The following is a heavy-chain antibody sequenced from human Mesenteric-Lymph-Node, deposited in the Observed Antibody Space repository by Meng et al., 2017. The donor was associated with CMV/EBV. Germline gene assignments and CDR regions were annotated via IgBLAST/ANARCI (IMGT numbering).Heavy chain of an antibody. Sequence: SETLSLTCAVYGGSFSGYYWSWIRQPPGKGLEWIGEINHSGSTNYNPSLKSRVTISVDTSRNHVSLRLSSVTAADTAIYYCARDRCSSTSCDMDYYYGLDVWGRGITVTVSS. J-gene: IGHJ6*01. CDR1: GGSFSGYY. D-gene: IGHD2-2*02. V-gene: IGHV4-34*01. CDR2: INHSGST. CDR3: ARDRCSSTSCDMDYYYGLDV.